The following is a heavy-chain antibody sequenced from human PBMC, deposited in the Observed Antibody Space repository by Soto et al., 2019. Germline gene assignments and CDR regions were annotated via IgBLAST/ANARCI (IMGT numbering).Heavy chain of an antibody. D-gene: IGHD3-9*01. CDR1: GYTFTSYA. J-gene: IGHJ4*02. Sequence: QVQLVQSGAEVKKPGASVKVSCKASGYTFTSYAMHWVRQAPGQRLEWMGWINAGNGNTKYSQKFQGRVPITRDTSASTAYMELSSLRSEDTAVYYCATEPLRYFDWLPIDYWGQGTLVTVSS. V-gene: IGHV1-3*01. CDR2: INAGNGNT. CDR3: ATEPLRYFDWLPIDY.